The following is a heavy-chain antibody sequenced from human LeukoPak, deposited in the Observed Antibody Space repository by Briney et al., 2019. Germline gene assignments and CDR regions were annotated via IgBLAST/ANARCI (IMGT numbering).Heavy chain of an antibody. CDR1: GGSISSYY. D-gene: IGHD3-22*01. V-gene: IGHV4-59*01. Sequence: PSETLSLTCTVSGGSISSYYWSWIRQPPGKGLEWIGYIYYSGSTNCNPSLKSRVTISVDTSKNQFSLKLSSVTAADTAVYYCARVVYYYDSSGYYPYYYFDYWGQGTLVTVSS. CDR2: IYYSGST. J-gene: IGHJ4*02. CDR3: ARVVYYYDSSGYYPYYYFDY.